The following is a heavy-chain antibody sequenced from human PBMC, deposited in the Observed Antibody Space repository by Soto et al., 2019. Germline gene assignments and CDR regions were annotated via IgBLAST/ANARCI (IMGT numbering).Heavy chain of an antibody. J-gene: IGHJ4*02. CDR3: ARNVYKWGAQGYYYDSSGPRDGFDY. CDR1: GGSISSSSYY. D-gene: IGHD3-22*01. Sequence: SETLSLTCTVSGGSISSSSYYWGWIRQPPGKGLEWIGSIYYSGSTYYNPSLKSRVTISVDTSKNQFSLKLSSVTAADTAVYYCARNVYKWGAQGYYYDSSGPRDGFDYWGQGTLVTVSS. CDR2: IYYSGST. V-gene: IGHV4-39*01.